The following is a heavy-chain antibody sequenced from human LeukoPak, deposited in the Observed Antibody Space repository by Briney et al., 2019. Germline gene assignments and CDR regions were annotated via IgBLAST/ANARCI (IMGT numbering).Heavy chain of an antibody. D-gene: IGHD3-3*01. CDR1: GGSISSGGYY. CDR2: IYHSGST. V-gene: IGHV4-30-2*01. Sequence: PSETLSLTCTVSGGSISSGGYYWSWIRQPPGKGLEWIGYIYHSGSTYYNPSLKSRVTISVDRSKNQFSLKLSSVTAADTAVYYCARVEWDWQPTRYYFDYWGQGTLVTVSS. CDR3: ARVEWDWQPTRYYFDY. J-gene: IGHJ4*02.